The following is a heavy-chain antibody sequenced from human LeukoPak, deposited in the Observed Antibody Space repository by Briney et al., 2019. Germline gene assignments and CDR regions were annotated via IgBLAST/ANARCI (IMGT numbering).Heavy chain of an antibody. J-gene: IGHJ4*02. Sequence: ASVKVSCKASGGTFSNYVITWVRQAPGQGLEWMGGSIPLFNTSNYAQKLQGRVTISADESTTTAYMELTSLTSDGTAVYYCARSGSSSSHYWGQGTLVIVSS. D-gene: IGHD6-6*01. CDR3: ARSGSSSSHY. CDR1: GGTFSNYV. V-gene: IGHV1-69*13. CDR2: SIPLFNTS.